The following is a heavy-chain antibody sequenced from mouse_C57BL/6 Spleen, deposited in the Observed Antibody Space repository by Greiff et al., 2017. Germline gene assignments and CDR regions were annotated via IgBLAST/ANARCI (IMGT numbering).Heavy chain of an antibody. CDR2: IYPSDSET. J-gene: IGHJ1*03. V-gene: IGHV1-61*01. CDR3: ARLNWDYFDV. Sequence: QVQLQQPGAELVRPGSSVKLSCKASGYTFTSYWMDWVKQRPGQGLEWIGNIYPSDSETHYNQKFKDKATLTVDKSSSTAYMQLSSLTSEDSAVYYCARLNWDYFDVWGTGTTVTVSS. CDR1: GYTFTSYW. D-gene: IGHD4-1*01.